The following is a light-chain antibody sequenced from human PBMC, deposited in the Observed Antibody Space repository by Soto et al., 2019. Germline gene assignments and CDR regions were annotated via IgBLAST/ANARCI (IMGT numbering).Light chain of an antibody. CDR3: QQYYSYPVT. J-gene: IGKJ1*01. Sequence: AIRMTQSPSSFSASTGDSVTITCRASQGISSYLAWYQQKPGKAPKLLIYAASTLQSGVPSRFSGSGSGTDFTLTISCLQSEDFATYYCQQYYSYPVTFGQGTKVEIK. CDR1: QGISSY. V-gene: IGKV1-8*01. CDR2: AAS.